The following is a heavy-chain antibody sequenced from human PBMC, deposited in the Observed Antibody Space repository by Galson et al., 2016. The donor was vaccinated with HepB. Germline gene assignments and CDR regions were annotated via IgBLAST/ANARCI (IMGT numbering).Heavy chain of an antibody. CDR2: ISGSSAT. CDR1: GFTFRNYG. CDR3: AKVSEACSSTSCYHYYGTNV. V-gene: IGHV3-23*01. J-gene: IGHJ6*02. D-gene: IGHD2-2*01. Sequence: SLRLSCAASGFTFRNYGMSWVRQAPGKGLEWVSAISGSSATYYADSVKGRFTISRDNSKNTLFLQMNTLRAEDTAVSYCAKVSEACSSTSCYHYYGTNVWGQGTTVTVSS.